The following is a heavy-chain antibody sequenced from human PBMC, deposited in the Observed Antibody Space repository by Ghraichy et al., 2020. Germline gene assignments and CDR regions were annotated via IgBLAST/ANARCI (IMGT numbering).Heavy chain of an antibody. Sequence: GGSLRLSCSASGFIFSSCAMHWVRQAPGKGLEYVSAISYNGDTIYYADSLRGRFIISRDNSKSTVYLQMSSLRVDDTALYYCVKDLGGAPRRDYGLDVWGHGTTVSVSS. V-gene: IGHV3-64D*09. J-gene: IGHJ6*02. CDR2: ISYNGDTI. CDR1: GFIFSSCA. CDR3: VKDLGGAPRRDYGLDV. D-gene: IGHD6-25*01.